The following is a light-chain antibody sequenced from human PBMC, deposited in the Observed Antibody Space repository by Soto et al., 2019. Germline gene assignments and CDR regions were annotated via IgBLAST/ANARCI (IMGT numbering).Light chain of an antibody. CDR1: QSIGTW. CDR2: KAS. CDR3: QQYNSDSRT. J-gene: IGKJ1*01. V-gene: IGKV1-5*03. Sequence: DIQMTQSPSTLSASVGDRVTITCRASQSIGTWLAWYQQKPGKAPNLLIYKASSLESGVPSRFSGGGSGTEFTLTLSSLQPDDFATYYCQQYNSDSRTFGQGPKVEIK.